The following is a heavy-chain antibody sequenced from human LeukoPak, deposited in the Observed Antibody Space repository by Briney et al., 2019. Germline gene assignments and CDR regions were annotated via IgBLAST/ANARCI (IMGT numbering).Heavy chain of an antibody. CDR2: IRSKAYGGTT. V-gene: IGHV3-49*04. CDR3: TREGPTREYYYDSSGSPSDY. Sequence: SGGSLRLSCTASGFTFGDYAMSWVRQAPGKGLEWVGFIRSKAYGGTTEYAASVKGRFTISRDDSKSIAYLQMNSLKTEDTAVYYCTREGPTREYYYDSSGSPSDYWGQGTLVTVSS. J-gene: IGHJ4*02. D-gene: IGHD3-22*01. CDR1: GFTFGDYA.